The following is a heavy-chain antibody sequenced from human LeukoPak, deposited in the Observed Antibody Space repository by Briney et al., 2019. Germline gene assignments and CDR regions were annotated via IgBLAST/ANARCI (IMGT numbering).Heavy chain of an antibody. V-gene: IGHV3-23*01. D-gene: IGHD3-22*01. CDR2: ISGSGGST. J-gene: IGHJ4*02. CDR3: ARGDHYYDSSGYYYFDY. Sequence: QPGGTLRLSCAASGFTFSSYGMSWVRQAPGKGLEWVSAISGSGGSTYYADSVKGRFTISRDNSKNTLYLQMNSLRAEDTAVYYCARGDHYYDSSGYYYFDYWGQGTVVTVSS. CDR1: GFTFSSYG.